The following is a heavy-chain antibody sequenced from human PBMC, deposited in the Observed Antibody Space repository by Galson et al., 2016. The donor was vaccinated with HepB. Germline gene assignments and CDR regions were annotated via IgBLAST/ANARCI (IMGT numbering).Heavy chain of an antibody. Sequence: SLRLSCAASGFTFDDYAMHWVRQAPGKGLEWVSGISWNSGSIAYGDSVKGRFTISRGNAKNSLYLQMNSLRAEDTALYYCAKGGLVAATPVDYWGQGTLVTVSS. D-gene: IGHD2-15*01. V-gene: IGHV3-9*01. CDR1: GFTFDDYA. CDR2: ISWNSGSI. CDR3: AKGGLVAATPVDY. J-gene: IGHJ4*02.